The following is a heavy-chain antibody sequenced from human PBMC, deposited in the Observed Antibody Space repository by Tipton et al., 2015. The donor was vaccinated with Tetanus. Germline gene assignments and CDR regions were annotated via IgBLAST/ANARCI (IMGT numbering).Heavy chain of an antibody. J-gene: IGHJ4*02. CDR1: GFSLSNARMG. V-gene: IGHV2-26*01. CDR3: ARISSYLGNFGDYSRILDY. D-gene: IGHD4-17*01. Sequence: LVKSTQTLTLTCTVSGFSLSNARMGVSWIRQPPGKALEWLAHLFSNDEKSYSTSLKSRLTISKDTSKSQVVLTKTNMDPVDTATYYCARISSYLGNFGDYSRILDYWGQGTLVTVSS. CDR2: LFSNDEK.